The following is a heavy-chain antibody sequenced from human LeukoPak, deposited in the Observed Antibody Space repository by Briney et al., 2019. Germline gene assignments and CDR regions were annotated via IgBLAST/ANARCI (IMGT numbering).Heavy chain of an antibody. CDR3: ARYTRPIDY. CDR2: IKADGSGA. V-gene: IGHV3-7*05. CDR1: GFTFISPW. J-gene: IGHJ4*02. Sequence: PGGSLRLSCAASGFTFISPWMSWVRQAPGKGLEWVATIKADGSGAYYVDSVKGRFTISRDNAKNPLYLQMNSLRAEDTAVYFCARYTRPIDYWGQGTLVTVSS. D-gene: IGHD6-13*01.